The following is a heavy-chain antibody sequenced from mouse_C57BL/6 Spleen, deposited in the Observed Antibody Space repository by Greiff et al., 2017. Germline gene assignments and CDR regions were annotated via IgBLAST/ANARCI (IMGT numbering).Heavy chain of an antibody. CDR1: GFTFSSYA. CDR2: ISDGGSYT. J-gene: IGHJ2*01. CDR3: ARGGGEYDFDY. D-gene: IGHD5-1*01. Sequence: EVKVVESGGGLVKPGGSLKLSCAASGFTFSSYAMSWVRQTPEKRLEWVATISDGGSYTYYPDNVKGRFTISRDNAKNNLYLQRSHLKSEDTAMYYCARGGGEYDFDYWGQGTTLTVSS. V-gene: IGHV5-4*03.